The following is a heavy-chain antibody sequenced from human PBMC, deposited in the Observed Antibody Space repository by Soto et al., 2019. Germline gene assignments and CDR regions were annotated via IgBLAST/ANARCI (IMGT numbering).Heavy chain of an antibody. CDR1: GFTVSSNY. Sequence: EVQLVESGGGLVQPGGSLRLSCVASGFTVSSNYMSWVRQAPGKGLEWVSVIYSGGSTYYADSVKGRFTISRHNSKNTLYLQMNSLRAEDTAVYYCARGVPYYYGSGSYMLDPWGQGTLVTVSS. CDR3: ARGVPYYYGSGSYMLDP. V-gene: IGHV3-53*04. J-gene: IGHJ5*02. D-gene: IGHD3-10*01. CDR2: IYSGGST.